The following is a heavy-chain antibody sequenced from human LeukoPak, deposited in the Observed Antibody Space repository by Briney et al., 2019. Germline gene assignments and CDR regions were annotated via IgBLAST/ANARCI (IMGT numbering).Heavy chain of an antibody. CDR2: IYSGGGT. Sequence: PGGSLRLSCAASGFTVSSNYMSWVRQAPGKGLEWVSVIYSGGGTYYADSVKGRFTISRDNSKNTLYLQMNSLRAEDTAVYYCARDPYSGSYGNYYYYFMDVWGKGTTVTISS. J-gene: IGHJ6*03. V-gene: IGHV3-66*01. CDR1: GFTVSSNY. CDR3: ARDPYSGSYGNYYYYFMDV. D-gene: IGHD1-26*01.